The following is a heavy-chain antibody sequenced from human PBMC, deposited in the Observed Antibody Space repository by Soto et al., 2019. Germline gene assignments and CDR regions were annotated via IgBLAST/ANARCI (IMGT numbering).Heavy chain of an antibody. J-gene: IGHJ6*02. CDR1: GFTFANSW. D-gene: IGHD3-3*01. Sequence: PGGSLRLSCAASGFTFANSWMAWVRQAPGKGLEWVANIKEDGSETYYVDSLRGRFAISRDNAKSSLFLQMTGLRADDTAVYFWARESRPDVLRELLVRQRANIWGGYPSRWIGHYSYGMDVWGQGTTVTVSS. V-gene: IGHV3-7*03. CDR2: IKEDGSET. CDR3: ARESRPDVLRELLVRQRANIWGGYPSRWIGHYSYGMDV.